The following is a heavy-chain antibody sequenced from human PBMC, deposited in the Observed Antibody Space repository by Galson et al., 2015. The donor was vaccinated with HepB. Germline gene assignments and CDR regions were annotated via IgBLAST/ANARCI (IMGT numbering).Heavy chain of an antibody. CDR3: ARDFDGGLLWFGELLTRYYYYYGMDV. CDR2: INPSGGST. D-gene: IGHD3-10*01. J-gene: IGHJ6*02. Sequence: SVKVSCKASGYTFTSYYMHWVRQAPGQGLEWMGIINPSGGSTSYAQKFQGRVTMTRDTSTSTVYMELSSLRSEDTAVYYCARDFDGGLLWFGELLTRYYYYYGMDVWGQGTTVTVSS. V-gene: IGHV1-46*01. CDR1: GYTFTSYY.